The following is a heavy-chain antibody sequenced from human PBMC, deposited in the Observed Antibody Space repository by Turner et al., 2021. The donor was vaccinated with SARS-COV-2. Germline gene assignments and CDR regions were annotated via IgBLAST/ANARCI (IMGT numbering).Heavy chain of an antibody. J-gene: IGHJ4*02. CDR3: ARQVSILGRWLAPFDS. D-gene: IGHD6-19*01. Sequence: QLQQQESGPGLVKPSETLSLTCTVSSGSISSSAYYWGWIRQPPGKGLEWIGSFFYSGSTYYSPSLKSRITISVDTSKNQFSLNLSSVTAADTAVYYCARQVSILGRWLAPFDSWGQGTLVTVSS. CDR1: SGSISSSAYY. V-gene: IGHV4-39*01. CDR2: FFYSGST.